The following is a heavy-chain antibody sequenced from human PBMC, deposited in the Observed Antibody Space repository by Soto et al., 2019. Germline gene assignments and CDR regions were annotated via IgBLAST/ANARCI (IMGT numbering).Heavy chain of an antibody. J-gene: IGHJ4*02. CDR1: GFTFRSYG. CDR2: ISYDGSNK. Sequence: QVQLVESGGGVVQPVRSLRLSCAASGFTFRSYGMHWVRQAPGKGLEWVAVISYDGSNKYYADSVKGRFTISRDNSKNTLYLQMNSLRAEDTAVYYCAKEYGSSSLSPDFDYWGQGTLVTVSS. V-gene: IGHV3-30*18. CDR3: AKEYGSSSLSPDFDY. D-gene: IGHD6-13*01.